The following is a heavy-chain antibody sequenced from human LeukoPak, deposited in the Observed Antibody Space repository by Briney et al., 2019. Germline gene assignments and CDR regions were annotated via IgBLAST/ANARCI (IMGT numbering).Heavy chain of an antibody. CDR1: GFTFGSYW. V-gene: IGHV3-7*01. D-gene: IGHD4-17*01. CDR3: TRDPLYGALDS. Sequence: GGSLRLSCVASGFTFGSYWMTWVRQAPGKGLEWVANIQPDGSQGLYVDSVKGRFTISRDNAKKSLYLQMNSLRAEDTAVYYCTRDPLYGALDSWGQGTLVTVSS. CDR2: IQPDGSQG. J-gene: IGHJ4*02.